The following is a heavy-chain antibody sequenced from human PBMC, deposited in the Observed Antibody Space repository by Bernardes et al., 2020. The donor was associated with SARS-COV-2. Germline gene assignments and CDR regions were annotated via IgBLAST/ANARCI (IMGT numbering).Heavy chain of an antibody. CDR1: GYTFTDYH. V-gene: IGHV1-2*02. CDR3: ASVTWSSHDGFDI. D-gene: IGHD6-13*01. Sequence: ASVKVSCKASGYTFTDYHIHWVRQAPGQGLEWMGWVYPKSGDTSFAQNFQGRVTMTRDTSVSTAYMELSRLRFDDTAVYYCASVTWSSHDGFDIWGQGTVVTGSS. CDR2: VYPKSGDT. J-gene: IGHJ3*02.